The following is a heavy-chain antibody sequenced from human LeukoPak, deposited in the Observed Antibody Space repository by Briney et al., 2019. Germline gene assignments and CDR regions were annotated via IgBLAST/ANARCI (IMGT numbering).Heavy chain of an antibody. CDR3: ARIPVSTCAGRYGMDV. Sequence: QPGGSLRLSCAASGFTFSSYGMHWVRQAPGKGLEWVAVISYDVSNKYYADSVKGRFTSSRDNSKNALYLQLNSLRAEDTAVYYCARIPVSTCAGRYGMDVWGQGTTVTVSS. CDR2: ISYDVSNK. J-gene: IGHJ6*02. CDR1: GFTFSSYG. V-gene: IGHV3-30*03. D-gene: IGHD3-16*02.